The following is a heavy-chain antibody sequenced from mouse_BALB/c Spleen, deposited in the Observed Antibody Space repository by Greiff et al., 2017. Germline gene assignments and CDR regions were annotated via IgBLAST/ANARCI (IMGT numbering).Heavy chain of an antibody. Sequence: DVKLVESGGGLVKPGGSLKLSCAASGFAFSSYDMSWVRQTPEKRLEWVAYISSGGGSTYYPDTVKGRFTISRDNAKNTLDLQMSSLKSEDTAMYYCARQGGYYAMDYWGQGTSVTVSS. J-gene: IGHJ4*01. CDR1: GFAFSSYD. CDR3: ARQGGYYAMDY. CDR2: ISSGGGST. V-gene: IGHV5-12-1*01.